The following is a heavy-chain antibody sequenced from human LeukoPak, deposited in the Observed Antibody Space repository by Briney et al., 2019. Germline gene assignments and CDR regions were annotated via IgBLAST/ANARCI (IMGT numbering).Heavy chain of an antibody. J-gene: IGHJ1*01. V-gene: IGHV1-46*01. CDR1: GYTFTSYY. D-gene: IGHD2-2*02. CDR3: ARGDYCSSTSCYIAYFQH. Sequence: GASVKVSCKASGYTFTSYYMHWVRQAPGQGLEWMGIINPSGGSTSYAQKFQGRVTITADESTSTAYMELSSLRSEDTAVYYCARGDYCSSTSCYIAYFQHWGQGTLVTVSS. CDR2: INPSGGST.